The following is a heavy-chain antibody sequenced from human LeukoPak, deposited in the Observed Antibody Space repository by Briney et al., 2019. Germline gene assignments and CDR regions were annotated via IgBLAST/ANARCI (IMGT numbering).Heavy chain of an antibody. J-gene: IGHJ3*02. Sequence: SETLSLTCTVSGGSISSHYWSWIRQPPGKGLEWIGYIYYSGSTNYNPSLKSRVTISVDTSKNQFSLKLSSVTAADTAVYYCARDGSGYEVDAFDIWGQGTMVTVSS. V-gene: IGHV4-59*11. D-gene: IGHD5-12*01. CDR2: IYYSGST. CDR3: ARDGSGYEVDAFDI. CDR1: GGSISSHY.